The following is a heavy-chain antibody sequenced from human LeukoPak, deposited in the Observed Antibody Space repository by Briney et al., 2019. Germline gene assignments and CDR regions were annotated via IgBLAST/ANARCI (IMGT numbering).Heavy chain of an antibody. V-gene: IGHV1-18*01. CDR3: ARENFYYDSSGYLYYFDY. CDR2: ISAYNGNT. Sequence: GASVKVSCKASGGTFSSYAISWVRQAPGQGLEWMGWISAYNGNTNYAQKLQGRVTMTTGTSTSTAYMELRSLRSDDTAVYYCARENFYYDSSGYLYYFDYWGQGTLVTVSS. D-gene: IGHD3-22*01. J-gene: IGHJ4*02. CDR1: GGTFSSYA.